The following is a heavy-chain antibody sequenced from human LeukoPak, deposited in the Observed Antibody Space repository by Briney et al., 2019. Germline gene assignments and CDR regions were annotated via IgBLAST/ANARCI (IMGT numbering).Heavy chain of an antibody. Sequence: PSETLSLSCTVSGGSISSYYWSWIRQPAGKGLEWIGRIYTSGSTNYNPSLKSRVTISVDTSKNQFPLKLSSVTAADTAVYYCARDRTYYDFWSGYPDAFDIWGQGTMVTVSS. D-gene: IGHD3-3*01. CDR3: ARDRTYYDFWSGYPDAFDI. J-gene: IGHJ3*02. V-gene: IGHV4-4*07. CDR2: IYTSGST. CDR1: GGSISSYY.